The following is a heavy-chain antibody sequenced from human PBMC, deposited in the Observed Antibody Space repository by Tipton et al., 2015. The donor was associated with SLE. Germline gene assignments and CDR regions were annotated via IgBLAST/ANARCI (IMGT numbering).Heavy chain of an antibody. CDR2: INQDGSEN. CDR3: ARDVLATWAFDI. V-gene: IGHV3-7*01. J-gene: IGHJ3*02. Sequence: SLRLSCAASGFTFRTYWMQWVRRAPGKGLEWVANINQDGSENYYVDSVKGRFTISRDNAENTLYLQMNSLRAEDTAVYYCARDVLATWAFDIWGQGTMVTVSS. D-gene: IGHD3-3*02. CDR1: GFTFRTYW.